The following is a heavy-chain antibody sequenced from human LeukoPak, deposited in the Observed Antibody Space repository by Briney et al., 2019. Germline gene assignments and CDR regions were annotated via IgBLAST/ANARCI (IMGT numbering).Heavy chain of an antibody. Sequence: GGSLRPSCAASGFTFSSYDMTWVRQVPGRGLEWVSSIRPSGDNTYYGDSVKGRFTISRDNSKNTVYLQMNNMRVDDTAVYYCARVAGWHWFDPWGQGTLVTVSS. CDR3: ARVAGWHWFDP. D-gene: IGHD6-19*01. CDR1: GFTFSSYD. V-gene: IGHV3-23*01. J-gene: IGHJ5*02. CDR2: IRPSGDNT.